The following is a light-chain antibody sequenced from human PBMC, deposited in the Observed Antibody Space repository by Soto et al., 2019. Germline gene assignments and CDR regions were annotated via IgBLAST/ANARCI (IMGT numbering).Light chain of an antibody. V-gene: IGKV1-5*01. CDR3: HQYNSYSPWT. Sequence: DVLMTQFPSTLSASVGDRVTITCRASQSINIWVAWYQQRPGKAPKLLIYDASSLERGVPSRFSGSGSGTEFTLTISRLQPDDFATYYCHQYNSYSPWTFGQGTKVDIK. CDR1: QSINIW. CDR2: DAS. J-gene: IGKJ1*01.